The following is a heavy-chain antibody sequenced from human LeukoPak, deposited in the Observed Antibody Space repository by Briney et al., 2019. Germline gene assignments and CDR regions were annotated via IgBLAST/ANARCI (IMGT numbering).Heavy chain of an antibody. D-gene: IGHD3-10*01. CDR3: ARASYYYGSGSYWFDP. CDR1: GGSISSYY. CDR2: IYYSGST. V-gene: IGHV4-59*08. J-gene: IGHJ5*02. Sequence: SETLSLTCTVFGGSISSYYWSWIRQPPGKGLEWIGYIYYSGSTNYNPSLKSRVTISVDTSKNQFSLKLSSVTAADTAVYYCARASYYYGSGSYWFDPWGQGTLVTVSS.